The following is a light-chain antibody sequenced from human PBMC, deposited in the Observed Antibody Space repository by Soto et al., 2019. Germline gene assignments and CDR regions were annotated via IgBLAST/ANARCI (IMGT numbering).Light chain of an antibody. V-gene: IGKV3-20*01. CDR1: QSVGSSY. CDR2: GAS. Sequence: IMLTQSPGTLYLAPGERASLSCMASQSVGSSYLAWYQQNPGRAPRLLIYGASRRATGIPDRFSGSGSGTDFTLTISRLEPEDSAVYYCQQYGSSGTFGQGTKVDIK. CDR3: QQYGSSGT. J-gene: IGKJ1*01.